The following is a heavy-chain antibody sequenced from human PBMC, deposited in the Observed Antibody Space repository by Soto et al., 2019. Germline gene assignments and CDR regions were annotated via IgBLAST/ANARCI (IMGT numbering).Heavy chain of an antibody. V-gene: IGHV3-13*01. CDR2: MGGAGAR. J-gene: IGHJ6*02. CDR3: TRGTFGVGMDL. CDR1: GFTYPSYD. D-gene: IGHD3-10*01. Sequence: EVHLVQSGGGLVQPGGSLRLSCAAFGFTYPSYDMVWVRHVTGKGLEWVSTMGGAGAREYAGSVRGRFTISRDRARNSVYLQMDSLRVGDTAVYYCTRGTFGVGMDLWGQGTPVTVSS.